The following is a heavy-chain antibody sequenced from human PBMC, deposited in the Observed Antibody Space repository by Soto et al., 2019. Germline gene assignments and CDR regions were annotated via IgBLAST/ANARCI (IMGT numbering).Heavy chain of an antibody. V-gene: IGHV1-2*02. CDR2: INPNSGGT. CDR1: GYTFNNFY. Sequence: QVQLVQSGAEVKKAGASVKVSCKTSGYTFNNFYMHWVRQAPGQGLEWMGWINPNSGGTKYAQKFQGRVTMTSDTSISAAYMELSSLRFDDTAVYYCARDRNRAVHPWLNWFDNWGQGTPVTVSS. CDR3: ARDRNRAVHPWLNWFDN. D-gene: IGHD5-18*01. J-gene: IGHJ5*02.